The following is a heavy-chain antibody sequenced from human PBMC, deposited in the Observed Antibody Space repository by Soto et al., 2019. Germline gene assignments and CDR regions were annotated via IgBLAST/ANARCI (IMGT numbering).Heavy chain of an antibody. J-gene: IGHJ6*02. CDR1: GYSFTIYW. CDR2: IDPSDSYT. CDR3: ARGRDIAAAAGPYGMDV. V-gene: IGHV5-10-1*01. D-gene: IGHD6-13*01. Sequence: ESLKLSCKVSGYSFTIYWISWVRHMPGKGLEWMGRIDPSDSYTNYSPSFQGHVTISADKSISTAYLQWSSLKASDTAMYYCARGRDIAAAAGPYGMDVWGQGTTVTVSS.